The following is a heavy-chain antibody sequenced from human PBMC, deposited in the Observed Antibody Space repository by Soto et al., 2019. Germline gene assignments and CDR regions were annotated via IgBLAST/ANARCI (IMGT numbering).Heavy chain of an antibody. V-gene: IGHV4-4*07. J-gene: IGHJ6*02. CDR3: ARSDYYDSSGYYYYYGMDV. CDR1: GGSISSYY. CDR2: IYTSGST. Sequence: PSETLSLTCTVSGGSISSYYWSWIRQPAGKGLEWIGRIYTSGSTNYNPSLKSRVTMSVDASKNQFSLKLSSVTAADTAVYYCARSDYYDSSGYYYYYGMDVWGQGTTVTVSS. D-gene: IGHD3-22*01.